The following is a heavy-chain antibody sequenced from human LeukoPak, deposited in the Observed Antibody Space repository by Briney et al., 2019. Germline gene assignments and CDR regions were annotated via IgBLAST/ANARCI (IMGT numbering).Heavy chain of an antibody. CDR2: ISSSSSYI. Sequence: GGSLRLSCAASGFTFSSYAMSWVRQAPGKGLEWVSSISSSSSYIYYADSLKGRFTISRDNAKNSLYLQMNSLRAEDTAGYYCARDFTHPVGKFAPWGQGTLVTVSS. CDR1: GFTFSSYA. J-gene: IGHJ5*02. V-gene: IGHV3-21*01. D-gene: IGHD2-15*01. CDR3: ARDFTHPVGKFAP.